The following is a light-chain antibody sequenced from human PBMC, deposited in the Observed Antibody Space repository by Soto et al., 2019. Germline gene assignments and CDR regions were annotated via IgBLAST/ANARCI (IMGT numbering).Light chain of an antibody. Sequence: EIVLTQSPCTLSLSVGDRATISCRASQGVGSRFLAWYQQKPGQAPRLLIYSASNRATGIPARFSGSGSGTDLTLTISRLQPEDFAAYYCQQYGSSAWTFGQGTKVDIK. CDR2: SAS. V-gene: IGKV3-20*01. J-gene: IGKJ1*01. CDR3: QQYGSSAWT. CDR1: QGVGSRF.